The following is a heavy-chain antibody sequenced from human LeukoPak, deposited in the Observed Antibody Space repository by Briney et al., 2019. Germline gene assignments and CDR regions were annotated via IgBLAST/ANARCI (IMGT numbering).Heavy chain of an antibody. J-gene: IGHJ4*02. D-gene: IGHD5-18*01. CDR1: GGSISSSSYY. V-gene: IGHV4-39*07. Sequence: SETLSLTCTVSGGSISSSSYYWGWIRQPPGKGLEWIGSIYYSGSTNYNPSLKSRVTISVDTSKNQFSLKLSSVTAADTAVYYCARDKERQLWVDYWGQGTLVTVSS. CDR3: ARDKERQLWVDY. CDR2: IYYSGST.